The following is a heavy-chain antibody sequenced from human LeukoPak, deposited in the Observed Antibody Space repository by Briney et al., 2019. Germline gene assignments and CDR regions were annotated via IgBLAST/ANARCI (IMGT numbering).Heavy chain of an antibody. Sequence: GASVKVSCKASGGTFSSYAISWVRQAPGQGLEWMGGIIPIFGTANYAQKFQGRVTITADESTSTAYMELSSLRSEDTAVYYCARGDNYDILTGYYMDWFDPWGQGTLVTVSS. CDR1: GGTFSSYA. D-gene: IGHD3-9*01. V-gene: IGHV1-69*01. J-gene: IGHJ5*02. CDR3: ARGDNYDILTGYYMDWFDP. CDR2: IIPIFGTA.